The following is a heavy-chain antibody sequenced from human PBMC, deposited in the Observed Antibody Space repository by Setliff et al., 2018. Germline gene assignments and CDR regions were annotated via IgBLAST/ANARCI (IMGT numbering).Heavy chain of an antibody. Sequence: ASVKVSCKASGYTFTSYGISWVRQAPGQGLEWMGWISAYNGNTNYAQKLQGRVTMTTDTSTSTAYMEPRSLRSDDTAVYYCARVYIGVVPAAIPEFDYWGQGNLVTVSS. D-gene: IGHD2-2*02. V-gene: IGHV1-18*01. CDR3: ARVYIGVVPAAIPEFDY. CDR2: ISAYNGNT. CDR1: GYTFTSYG. J-gene: IGHJ4*02.